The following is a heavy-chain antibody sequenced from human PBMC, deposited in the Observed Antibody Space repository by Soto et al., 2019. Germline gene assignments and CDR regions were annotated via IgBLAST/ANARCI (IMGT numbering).Heavy chain of an antibody. D-gene: IGHD6-13*01. CDR1: GYTFTSYY. Sequence: GASVKVSCKASGYTFTSYYMHWVRQAPGQGLEWMGIVNPSGCSTSYAQKFQGRVTMTRDTSTSTVYMELSSLSSEETAVYYCASDAGTAPYYYGMDVWGQGTTVTVSS. CDR2: VNPSGCST. V-gene: IGHV1-46*01. CDR3: ASDAGTAPYYYGMDV. J-gene: IGHJ6*02.